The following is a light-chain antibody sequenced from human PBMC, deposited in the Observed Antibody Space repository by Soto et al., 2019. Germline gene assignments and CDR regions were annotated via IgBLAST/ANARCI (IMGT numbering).Light chain of an antibody. V-gene: IGKV4-1*01. Sequence: DIVMTQSAESLSVSLGERATINFRSSQIVLYRSINKNYLAWYQQKPGQPPKLLIYWASTREPGVPDRFSGSVSGTNFTLTISSLQAGDVAVYYCQQYFSTPLTFGGGTKVDIK. J-gene: IGKJ4*01. CDR2: WAS. CDR3: QQYFSTPLT. CDR1: QIVLYRSINKNY.